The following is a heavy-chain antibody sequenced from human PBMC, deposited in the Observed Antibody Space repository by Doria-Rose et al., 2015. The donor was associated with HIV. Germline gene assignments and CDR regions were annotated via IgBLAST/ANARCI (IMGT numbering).Heavy chain of an antibody. D-gene: IGHD6-13*01. CDR3: ARIKSSRWYHKYYFGF. Sequence: QITLKESGPVLVKPTETLTLTCTVSGVSLSSPGMGVSWIRQPPGKALEWLANMCADDERSYKTSLKSRLTISRCTSKSQVVLTMTDMDPVDTATYYCARIKSSRWYHKYYFGFWGQGTLVIVSA. CDR2: MCADDER. J-gene: IGHJ4*02. CDR1: GVSLSSPGMG. V-gene: IGHV2-26*01.